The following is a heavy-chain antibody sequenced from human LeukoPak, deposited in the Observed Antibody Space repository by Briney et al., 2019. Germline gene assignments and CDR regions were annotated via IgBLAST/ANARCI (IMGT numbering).Heavy chain of an antibody. J-gene: IGHJ4*02. Sequence: PGGSLRLSCAASGFSFTSYWMHRVRQAPGKGLVWVSCINLDGSGTTYADSVKGRFTISRDNAKNTLFLQMNSLRAEDTAVYYCSRAYDSGTYSSFDSWGQGTLVTVTS. D-gene: IGHD3-10*01. CDR2: INLDGSGT. CDR3: SRAYDSGTYSSFDS. CDR1: GFSFTSYW. V-gene: IGHV3-74*01.